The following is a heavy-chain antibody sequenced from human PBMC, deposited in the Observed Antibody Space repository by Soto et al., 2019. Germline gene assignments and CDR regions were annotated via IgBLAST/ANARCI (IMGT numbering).Heavy chain of an antibody. Sequence: QMQLVQSGPEVKKPGTSVKVSCKASGFTFTSSAMQWVRQARGQRLEWIGWIVVGSGNTNYAQKFQERVTITMDMSTSTAYMELSSLRSEDPAVYYCAAVYYYDSSGYWGAFDIWCQGTMVTVSS. V-gene: IGHV1-58*02. J-gene: IGHJ3*02. CDR1: GFTFTSSA. CDR2: IVVGSGNT. CDR3: AAVYYYDSSGYWGAFDI. D-gene: IGHD3-22*01.